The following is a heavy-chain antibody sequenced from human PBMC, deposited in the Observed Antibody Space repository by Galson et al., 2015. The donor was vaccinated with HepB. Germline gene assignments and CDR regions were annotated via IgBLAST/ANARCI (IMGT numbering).Heavy chain of an antibody. V-gene: IGHV1-18*01. CDR1: GYTFTSYG. J-gene: IGHJ4*02. CDR2: ISAYNGNT. D-gene: IGHD3-10*01. CDR3: ARDAPSLLLWFGGESTVFDY. Sequence: QSGAEVKKPGASVEVSCKASGYTFTSYGISWVRQAPGQGLEWMGWISAYNGNTNFAQKLQGRVTMTTDTSTGTAYMELRSLRSDDTAVYYCARDAPSLLLWFGGESTVFDYWGQGTLVTVSS.